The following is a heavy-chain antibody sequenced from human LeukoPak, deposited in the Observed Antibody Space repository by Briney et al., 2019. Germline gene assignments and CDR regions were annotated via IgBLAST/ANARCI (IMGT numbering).Heavy chain of an antibody. J-gene: IGHJ4*02. Sequence: ASVKVSCKASGYTFTSYDINWVRQATGQGLEWMGWMNPNSGNTGYAQKFQGRVTMTTDTSTSTAYMELRSLRSDDTAVYYCARVKPNYDYVWGSYRTYYFDYWGQGTLVTVSS. V-gene: IGHV1-8*01. CDR1: GYTFTSYD. D-gene: IGHD3-16*02. CDR3: ARVKPNYDYVWGSYRTYYFDY. CDR2: MNPNSGNT.